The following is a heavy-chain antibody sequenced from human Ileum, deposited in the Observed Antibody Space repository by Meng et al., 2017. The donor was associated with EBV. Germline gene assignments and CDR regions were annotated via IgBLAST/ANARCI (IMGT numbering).Heavy chain of an antibody. CDR3: AGDPHSGSPH. Sequence: VQVQESGPGLVKPSETLSLTCTVSGGSVSSAHSFWTWIRQPPGKGLEWIGYMSYSGSTNYSPPLESRVTISVDTSKNQFSLKLSSVTAADTAVYYCAGDPHSGSPHWGQGTLVTVSS. CDR2: MSYSGST. D-gene: IGHD1-26*01. CDR1: GGSVSSAHSF. J-gene: IGHJ4*02. V-gene: IGHV4-61*01.